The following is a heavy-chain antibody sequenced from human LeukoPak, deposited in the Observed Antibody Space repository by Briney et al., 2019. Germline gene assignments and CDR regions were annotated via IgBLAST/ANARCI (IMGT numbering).Heavy chain of an antibody. CDR3: ATYSSSWYWSY. CDR1: GGSISSNNYY. D-gene: IGHD6-13*01. Sequence: PSETLSLTCTISGGSISSNNYYWGWIRQPPGKGLEWIGSINYSGSFYYNPSLQSRGTISVETSKNQVSLKVNSVTAADTAVYYCATYSSSWYWSYWGQGILVTVSS. J-gene: IGHJ4*02. CDR2: INYSGSF. V-gene: IGHV4-39*01.